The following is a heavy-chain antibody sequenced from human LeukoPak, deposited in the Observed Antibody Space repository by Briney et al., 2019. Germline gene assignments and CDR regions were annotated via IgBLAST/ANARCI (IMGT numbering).Heavy chain of an antibody. J-gene: IGHJ3*02. V-gene: IGHV4-39*07. CDR2: IYYSGST. CDR3: AREGVYYYDSSGFDI. Sequence: PSETLSLTCTVSGVSISTSRYYWGWIRQPPGKGLEWIGSIYYSGSTYYNPSLKSRVTISVDTSKNQFSLKLSSVTAADTAVYYCAREGVYYYDSSGFDIWGQGTMVTVSS. D-gene: IGHD3-22*01. CDR1: GVSISTSRYY.